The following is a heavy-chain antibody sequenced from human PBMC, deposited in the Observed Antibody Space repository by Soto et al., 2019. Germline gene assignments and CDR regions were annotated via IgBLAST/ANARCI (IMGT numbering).Heavy chain of an antibody. D-gene: IGHD4-17*01. CDR3: AKVTWRYGDSSDY. Sequence: QVQLVESGGGVVQPGRSLRVSCAASGFTFSNYDMHWVRQAPGKGLEWVTLISYDGSNKYYADSVKGRFTISRDNSNNPLYLQMNSLRAVDTAVYYCAKVTWRYGDSSDYWGQGTLVTVSS. J-gene: IGHJ4*02. V-gene: IGHV3-30*18. CDR2: ISYDGSNK. CDR1: GFTFSNYD.